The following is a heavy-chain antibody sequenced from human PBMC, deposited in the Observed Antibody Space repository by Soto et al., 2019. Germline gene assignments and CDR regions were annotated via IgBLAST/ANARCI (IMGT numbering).Heavy chain of an antibody. CDR3: ATRYCGGGRCYSVARGY. CDR1: GFTFSSYA. CDR2: ISGSGGST. D-gene: IGHD2-15*01. Sequence: EVQLLESGGGLVQPGGSLRLSCAASGFTFSSYAMSWVRQAPGKGLEWVSAISGSGGSTYYAVTVKGRFTISRDNSKNTLYLQMNRLRAEDAVEYYSATRYCGGGRCYSVARGYWGQ. V-gene: IGHV3-23*01. J-gene: IGHJ4*02.